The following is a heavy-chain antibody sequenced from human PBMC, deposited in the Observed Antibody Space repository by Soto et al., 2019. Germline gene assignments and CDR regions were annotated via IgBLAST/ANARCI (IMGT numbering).Heavy chain of an antibody. CDR2: IIPIFGTA. D-gene: IGHD3-22*01. J-gene: IGHJ3*02. CDR1: GGTFSSYA. CDR3: ARTPSYYDSSGYSRDAFDI. V-gene: IGHV1-69*13. Sequence: SVKVSCKASGGTFSSYAISWVRQAPGQGLEWMGGIIPIFGTANYAQKFQGRVTITADESTSTAYMELSSLRSEDTAVYYCARTPSYYDSSGYSRDAFDIWGQGTMVTVSS.